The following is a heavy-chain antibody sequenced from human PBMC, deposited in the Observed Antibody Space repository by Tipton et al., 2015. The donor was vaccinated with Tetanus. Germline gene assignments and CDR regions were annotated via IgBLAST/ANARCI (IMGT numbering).Heavy chain of an antibody. CDR1: GFTFSGYW. CDR3: ARGMAEASNCGGDCYSDY. CDR2: IKEDGSEK. J-gene: IGHJ4*02. D-gene: IGHD2-21*02. V-gene: IGHV3-7*04. Sequence: SLRLSCVDSGFTFSGYWMSWVRQAPGKGLEWLANIKEDGSEKYYVDPVKGRFTISRDNAKNSLYLQMNSLRAEDTAVYSCARGMAEASNCGGDCYSDYWGQGTLVTVSS.